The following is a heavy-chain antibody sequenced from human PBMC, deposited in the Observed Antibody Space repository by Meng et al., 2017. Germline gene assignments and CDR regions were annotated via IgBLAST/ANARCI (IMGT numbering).Heavy chain of an antibody. J-gene: IGHJ6*02. CDR2: ISGSGGST. D-gene: IGHD6-13*01. V-gene: IGHV3-23*01. Sequence: GESLKISCAASGFTFDDYAMSWVRQAPGKGLEWVSAISGSGGSTYYADSVKGRFTISRDNSKNTLYLQMNSLRAEDTAVYYCASPYSSKDVWGQGTTVTVSS. CDR3: ASPYSSKDV. CDR1: GFTFDDYA.